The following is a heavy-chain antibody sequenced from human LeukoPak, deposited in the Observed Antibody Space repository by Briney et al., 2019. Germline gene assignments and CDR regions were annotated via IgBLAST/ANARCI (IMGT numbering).Heavy chain of an antibody. CDR2: KNQRGGT. Sequence: SETLSLTCAVYGGSFSDYYWGWVRQSPGKGLEWIGEKNQRGGTNYNPSLKSRVIISLDTSTNQFSLKLSSVTAADTAVYYCARSESYTRRTPNRYFDYWGQGTLVTVSS. CDR1: GGSFSDYY. D-gene: IGHD3-10*01. CDR3: ARSESYTRRTPNRYFDY. V-gene: IGHV4-34*01. J-gene: IGHJ4*02.